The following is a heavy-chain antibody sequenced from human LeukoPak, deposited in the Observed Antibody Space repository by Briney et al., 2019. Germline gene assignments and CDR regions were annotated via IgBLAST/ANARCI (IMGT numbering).Heavy chain of an antibody. CDR1: GFTFSTSA. D-gene: IGHD6-13*01. CDR2: IVLGSGNA. Sequence: GTSVKVSCEASGFTFSTSAMQWVRQARGQRLEWIGWIVLGSGNAKYAQNFQERATITRDMSKSTAYMELSSLRSEDTAVYFCAAGAAAGSFDYWGQGSLVTVSS. J-gene: IGHJ4*02. CDR3: AAGAAAGSFDY. V-gene: IGHV1-58*02.